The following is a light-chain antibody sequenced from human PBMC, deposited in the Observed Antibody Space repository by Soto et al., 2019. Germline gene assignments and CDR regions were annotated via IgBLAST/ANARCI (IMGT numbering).Light chain of an antibody. CDR2: GDN. V-gene: IGLV1-44*01. J-gene: IGLJ2*01. Sequence: QSVLTQPPSASGTPGQRVTISCSGSGSSIGTNTVNWYRQLPGTAPKLLIYGDNQRPSGVPDRFSCSKSGTSASLAISVLQSEDEADYYCSSWDGSLNNVLFGGGTKLTVL. CDR1: GSSIGTNT. CDR3: SSWDGSLNNVL.